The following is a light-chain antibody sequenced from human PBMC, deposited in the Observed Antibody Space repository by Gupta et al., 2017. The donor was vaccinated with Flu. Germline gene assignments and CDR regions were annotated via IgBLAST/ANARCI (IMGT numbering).Light chain of an antibody. CDR1: SSDIGDYSY. CDR3: SSYTSSGTLV. CDR2: DVT. Sequence: QSALTQPASVSGSPGQSITISCTGTSSDIGDYSYVSWYQQPPGKPPKLIIYDVTYRPSGVSHRFSGSKSGNTASLSISGLQAEDEAYYYCSSYTSSGTLVIGGGTKLTVL. V-gene: IGLV2-14*03. J-gene: IGLJ2*01.